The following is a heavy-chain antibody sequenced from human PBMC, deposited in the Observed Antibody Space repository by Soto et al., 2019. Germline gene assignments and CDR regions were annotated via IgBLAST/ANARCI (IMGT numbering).Heavy chain of an antibody. Sequence: SETLSLTCTVSGGSINSYYWNWIRQSPWKGLEWIVYMYYTGSTKYNPSLKSRVTISLDTSKNQFSLELSSVTAADTAVYYCASSQMVGSGNYYSNFDSWGQGALVTVSS. V-gene: IGHV4-59*01. J-gene: IGHJ4*02. CDR1: GGSINSYY. CDR2: MYYTGST. CDR3: ASSQMVGSGNYYSNFDS. D-gene: IGHD3-10*01.